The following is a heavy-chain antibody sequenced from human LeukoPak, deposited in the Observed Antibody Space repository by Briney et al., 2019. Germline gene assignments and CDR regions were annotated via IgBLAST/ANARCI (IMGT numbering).Heavy chain of an antibody. J-gene: IGHJ4*02. CDR2: IYPGDSDT. Sequence: GASLQISCKGSGSIFTSYWIGWVRQLPGKGLECMGIIYPGDSDTRYSPSFQGQVTISADKSISPSSLQWSSLKASDTAMYYCARRPGDEWDYWGQGTLVTVSS. V-gene: IGHV5-51*01. CDR3: ARRPGDEWDY. D-gene: IGHD3-10*01. CDR1: GSIFTSYW.